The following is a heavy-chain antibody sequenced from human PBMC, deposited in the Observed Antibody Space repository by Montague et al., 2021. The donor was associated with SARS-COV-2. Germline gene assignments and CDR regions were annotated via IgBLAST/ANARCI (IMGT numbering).Heavy chain of an antibody. CDR1: GGSISSSNYY. CDR3: ASPTYYYDSSGSDAFDI. V-gene: IGHV4-39*01. CDR2: IYYSGST. D-gene: IGHD3-22*01. Sequence: SETLSLTCTVSGGSISSSNYYWGWIRQPPGKGLEWIGSIYYSGSTYCNPSLKSRVTIFVDTSKNQFSLKLSSVTAADTAVYYCASPTYYYDSSGSDAFDIWGQGTMVTVSS. J-gene: IGHJ3*02.